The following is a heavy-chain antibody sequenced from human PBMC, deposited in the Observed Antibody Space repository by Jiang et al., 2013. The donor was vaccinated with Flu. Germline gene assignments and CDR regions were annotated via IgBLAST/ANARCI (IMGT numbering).Heavy chain of an antibody. Sequence: VQLLESGGGLVQPGGSLRLSCAASGFTFSSYAMSWVRQAPGKGLEWVSAISGSGGSTYYADSVKGRFTISRDNSKNTLYLQMNSLRAEDTAVYYCAKDRVLGVAGRVGYFDYWGQGTLVTVSS. J-gene: IGHJ4*02. CDR1: GFTFSSYA. CDR2: ISGSGGST. CDR3: AKDRVLGVAGRVGYFDY. D-gene: IGHD6-19*01. V-gene: IGHV3-23*01.